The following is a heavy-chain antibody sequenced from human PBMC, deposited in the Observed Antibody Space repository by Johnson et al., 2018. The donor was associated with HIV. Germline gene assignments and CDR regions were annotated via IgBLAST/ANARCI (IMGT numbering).Heavy chain of an antibody. Sequence: MMLVESGGGVVRPGGSLRLSCAASGFTFDDYGMSWVRQAPGKGLEWVSGINWNSGSIGYADSVKGRFTISRDNAKNSLYLQMNSLRAEDTAVYYCAKGLLIAAAHDAFDIWGQGTMVTVSS. CDR2: INWNSGSI. J-gene: IGHJ3*02. CDR1: GFTFDDYG. V-gene: IGHV3-20*04. D-gene: IGHD6-13*01. CDR3: AKGLLIAAAHDAFDI.